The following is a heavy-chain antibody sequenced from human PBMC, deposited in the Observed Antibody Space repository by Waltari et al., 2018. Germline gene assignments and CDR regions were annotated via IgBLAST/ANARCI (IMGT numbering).Heavy chain of an antibody. J-gene: IGHJ4*02. V-gene: IGHV3-74*01. CDR2: IKLDGSII. D-gene: IGHD3-10*01. CDR3: ERAGSYRFDY. Sequence: VQLVESGGGLVRPGGSLRLSCVGSGFTFSSYWMHWVRQAPGKGLEWVSRIKLDGSIINYADSVKGRFTISRDNAKNTLYLQMNNVRAEDTAVYYCERAGSYRFDYWGQGTLVTVSS. CDR1: GFTFSSYW.